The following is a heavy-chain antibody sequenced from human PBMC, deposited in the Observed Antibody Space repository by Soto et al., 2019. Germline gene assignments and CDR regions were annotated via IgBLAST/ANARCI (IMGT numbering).Heavy chain of an antibody. CDR3: AKGGYYYDSSGYYGVFGY. J-gene: IGHJ4*02. V-gene: IGHV3-30*18. Sequence: QVQVVESGGGVVQPGRSLRLSCGASGFIFDNYGMHWVRQAPGKGLEWVAVISYDGSNYYYADSVRGRFTISRDNSKNTEYLQMNSLRPEDTAVYYCAKGGYYYDSSGYYGVFGYWGQGTLVTVPS. CDR2: ISYDGSNY. D-gene: IGHD3-22*01. CDR1: GFIFDNYG.